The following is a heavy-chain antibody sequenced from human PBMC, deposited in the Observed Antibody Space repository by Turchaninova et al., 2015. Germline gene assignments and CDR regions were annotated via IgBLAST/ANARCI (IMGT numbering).Heavy chain of an antibody. CDR1: VGSVSNYY. Sequence: QVQLQESGPGLVKPSETLSLTCTVSVGSVSNYYLSWLRQPPGKGLEWIGYIYYTGNTNYNPSLKSRVTISVDTSKNQFSLKLSSVTAADTAVYYCAKTVVRGAPPSFWFDPWGQGTLITVSS. J-gene: IGHJ5*02. D-gene: IGHD3-10*01. V-gene: IGHV4-59*02. CDR3: AKTVVRGAPPSFWFDP. CDR2: IYYTGNT.